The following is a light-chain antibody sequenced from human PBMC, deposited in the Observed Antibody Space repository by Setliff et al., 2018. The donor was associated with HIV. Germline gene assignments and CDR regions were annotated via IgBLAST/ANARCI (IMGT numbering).Light chain of an antibody. CDR2: DVS. V-gene: IGLV2-14*02. CDR3: SSYTSSGTPYV. J-gene: IGLJ1*01. CDR1: STDVGTYNL. Sequence: QSALTQPASVSGSPGQSITISCTGTSTDVGTYNLVSWYQLHPGKAPKLMISDVSNRPSGVSNRFSGSKSGNTASLTISGLQAEDEADYYCSSYTSSGTPYVFGTGTKVTVL.